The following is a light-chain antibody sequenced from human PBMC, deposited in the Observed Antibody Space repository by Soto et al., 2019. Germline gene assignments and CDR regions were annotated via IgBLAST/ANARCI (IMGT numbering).Light chain of an antibody. J-gene: IGLJ3*02. V-gene: IGLV1-47*01. CDR2: RNI. CDR3: AAWDDSLSGVV. CDR1: SSNIGVNY. Sequence: QSVLTQPPSASGTPGQRATISCSGSSSNIGVNYVYWYQQLPGTAPKPLIYRNIQRPSGVPDRFSGSKSGTSASLAISGLRSEDEADYYCAAWDDSLSGVVFGGGTKLTVL.